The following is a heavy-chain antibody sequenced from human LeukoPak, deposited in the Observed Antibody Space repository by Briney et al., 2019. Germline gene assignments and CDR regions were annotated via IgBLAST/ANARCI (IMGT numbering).Heavy chain of an antibody. CDR2: IIPIFGTA. D-gene: IGHD4-23*01. Sequence: SVKVSCKASGGTFSSYAISWVRQAPGQGLEWMGGIIPIFGTANYAQKFQGRVTITADESTSTAYMELSSLRSEDTAVYYCALAVVTPGWFDPWGQGTLVTVSS. CDR3: ALAVVTPGWFDP. J-gene: IGHJ5*02. CDR1: GGTFSSYA. V-gene: IGHV1-69*01.